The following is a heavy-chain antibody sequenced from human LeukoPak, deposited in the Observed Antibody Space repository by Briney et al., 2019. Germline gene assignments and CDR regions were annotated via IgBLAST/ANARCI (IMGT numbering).Heavy chain of an antibody. CDR1: GFTFSSYG. D-gene: IGHD6-13*01. Sequence: PGGSLRLSCAASGFTFSSYGMSWVRQAPGKGLEWVSAISGSGGSTYYADSVKGRFTISRDNSKNTLYLQMNSLRAEDTAVYYCAKAPYSSSWFGAFDPWGQGTLVTVSS. CDR2: ISGSGGST. V-gene: IGHV3-23*01. J-gene: IGHJ5*02. CDR3: AKAPYSSSWFGAFDP.